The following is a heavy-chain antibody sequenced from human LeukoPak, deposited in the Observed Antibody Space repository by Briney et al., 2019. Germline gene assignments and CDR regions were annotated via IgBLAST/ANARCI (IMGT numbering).Heavy chain of an antibody. CDR2: ISSSSSTI. D-gene: IGHD6-13*01. CDR1: GFTFSRYS. V-gene: IGHV3-48*01. J-gene: IGHJ5*02. CDR3: ARDRPSIAAAGTAFDP. Sequence: GGSLRLSCAASGFTFSRYSMNWVRQAPGKGLEWVSYISSSSSTIYYADSVKGRFTISRDNAKNSLYLQMNSLRAEDTAVYYCARDRPSIAAAGTAFDPWGQGTLVTVSS.